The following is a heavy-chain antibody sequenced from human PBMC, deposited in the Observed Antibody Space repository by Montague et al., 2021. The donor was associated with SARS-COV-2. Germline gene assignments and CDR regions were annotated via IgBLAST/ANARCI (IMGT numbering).Heavy chain of an antibody. D-gene: IGHD3-22*01. CDR3: ARYYYDSSGYHSPGMDV. Sequence: SETLSLTCTVSGGSISSYYWSWIRQLPGKGLEWIGYIYYSGSTNYNPSLKSRVTISVDTSKNQFSLKLSSVTAADTAVYYCARYYYDSSGYHSPGMDVWGQGTTVTVSS. V-gene: IGHV4-59*01. CDR1: GGSISSYY. J-gene: IGHJ6*02. CDR2: IYYSGST.